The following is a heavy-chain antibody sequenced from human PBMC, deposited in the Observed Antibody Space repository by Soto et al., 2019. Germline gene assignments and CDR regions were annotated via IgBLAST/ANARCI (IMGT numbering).Heavy chain of an antibody. Sequence: VHLVESGGGLVQPGGSLRLSCAASGFTFTSYWMHWVRQVPGKGLVWVSRINSDGSTTNYADSVKGRFTISRDNAKNTQYLQMNSLRAEDTAVYYCARGLRNYYGMDVWGQGTTVTVSS. CDR3: ARGLRNYYGMDV. CDR1: GFTFTSYW. CDR2: INSDGSTT. D-gene: IGHD2-21*01. V-gene: IGHV3-74*01. J-gene: IGHJ6*02.